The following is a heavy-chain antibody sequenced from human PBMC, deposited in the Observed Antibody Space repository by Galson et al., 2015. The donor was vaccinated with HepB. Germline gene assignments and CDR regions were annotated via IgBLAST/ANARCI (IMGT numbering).Heavy chain of an antibody. CDR2: IWYDGTTK. J-gene: IGHJ4*02. D-gene: IGHD1-14*01. CDR1: GFPFSGYG. V-gene: IGHV3-33*01. CDR3: TRGQTTSEY. Sequence: SLRLSCAASGFPFSGYGMHWVRQVPGKGLEWVAIIWYDGTTKYYADSVMGRFTISRDNPKNTLYLQMNSLRGEDTAIYYCTRGQTTSEYWGQGTLVTVSS.